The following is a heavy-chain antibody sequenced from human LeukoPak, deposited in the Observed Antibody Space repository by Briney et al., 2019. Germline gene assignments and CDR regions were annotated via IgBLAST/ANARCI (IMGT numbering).Heavy chain of an antibody. CDR3: ATRGCSSTSCGNSNWFDP. V-gene: IGHV1-24*01. CDR1: SYTLTELS. J-gene: IGHJ5*02. CDR2: LDPEDGET. Sequence: ASVKVSCKVSSYTLTELSMHWVRQAPGKGLEWMGGLDPEDGETIYAQKFQGRVTMTEDTSTDTAYMELSSLRSEDTAVYYCATRGCSSTSCGNSNWFDPWGQGTLVTVSS. D-gene: IGHD2-2*01.